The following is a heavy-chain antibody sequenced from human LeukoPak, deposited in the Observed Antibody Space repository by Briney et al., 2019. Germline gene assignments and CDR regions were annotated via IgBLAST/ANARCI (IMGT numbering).Heavy chain of an antibody. CDR2: IKQDGSEK. CDR3: ARVGIAAAVGAFDI. J-gene: IGHJ3*02. D-gene: IGHD6-13*01. V-gene: IGHV3-7*01. CDR1: GFTFSSYW. Sequence: GGSLRLSCGSSGFTFSSYWMSWVRQAPGKGLEWVANIKQDGSEKYYVDSVKGRFTISRDNAKNSLYLQMNSLRAEDTAVYYCARVGIAAAVGAFDIWGQGTMVTVSS.